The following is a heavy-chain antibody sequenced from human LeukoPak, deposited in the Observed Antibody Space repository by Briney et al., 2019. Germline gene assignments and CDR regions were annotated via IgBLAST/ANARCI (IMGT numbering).Heavy chain of an antibody. D-gene: IGHD3-22*01. CDR2: IYYSGST. V-gene: IGHV4-59*01. Sequence: SETLSLTCTVPGGSISSYYWSWIRQPPGKGLGWSGYIYYSGSTNYNPSLKSRVTISVDTSKNQFSLKLGSVTAADTAVYYCARDALHYYDSSGYYLDYWGQGTLVTVSS. CDR3: ARDALHYYDSSGYYLDY. CDR1: GGSISSYY. J-gene: IGHJ4*02.